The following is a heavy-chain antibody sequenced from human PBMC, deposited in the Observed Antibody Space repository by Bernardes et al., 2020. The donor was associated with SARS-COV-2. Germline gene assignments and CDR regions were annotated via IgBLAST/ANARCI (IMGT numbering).Heavy chain of an antibody. V-gene: IGHV3-33*01. CDR1: GFSLSDFG. J-gene: IGHJ5*02. CDR2: IFFDGSNA. Sequence: GSLRLSCEASGFSLSDFGMHWVRQAPGKGLEWVAGIFFDGSNAYYTDSVKGRFTISRDNFRNTLFLQMNVVRGEDTATYYCATFDSSGYYYGAWGQGTLVTVSS. CDR3: ATFDSSGYYYGA. D-gene: IGHD3-22*01.